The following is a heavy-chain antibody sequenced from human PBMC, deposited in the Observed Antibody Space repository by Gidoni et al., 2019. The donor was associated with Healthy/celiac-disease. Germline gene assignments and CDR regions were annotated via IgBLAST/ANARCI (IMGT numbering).Heavy chain of an antibody. CDR3: ASLYYYDSSGRYYYYGMDV. J-gene: IGHJ6*02. CDR2: INHSGST. Sequence: QVQLQQWGAGLLKPSETLSLTCAVYGWSFRGYYWSWIRQPPGKGLEWIGEINHSGSTNYNPSLKSRVTISVDTSKNQFSLKLSSVTAADTAVYYCASLYYYDSSGRYYYYGMDVWGQGTTVTVSS. D-gene: IGHD3-22*01. CDR1: GWSFRGYY. V-gene: IGHV4-34*01.